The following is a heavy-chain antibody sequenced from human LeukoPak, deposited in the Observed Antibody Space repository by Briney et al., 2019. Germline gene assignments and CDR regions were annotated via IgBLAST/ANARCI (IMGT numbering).Heavy chain of an antibody. CDR1: GFTFSSYG. J-gene: IGHJ3*02. Sequence: PGGSLRLSCAASGFTFSSYGMHWVRQAPGKGLEWVAVISYDGSNKYYADSVKGRFTISRDNSKNTLNLQMNSLRAEDTAVYYCAKDRDGAFDIWGQGTMVTVSS. CDR3: AKDRDGAFDI. D-gene: IGHD3-10*01. V-gene: IGHV3-30*18. CDR2: ISYDGSNK.